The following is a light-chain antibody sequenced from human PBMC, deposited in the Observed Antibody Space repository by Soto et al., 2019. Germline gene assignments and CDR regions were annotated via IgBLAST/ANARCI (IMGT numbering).Light chain of an antibody. J-gene: IGLJ1*01. CDR2: GNS. Sequence: VLTQPPSVSGAPWQRVTISCTGSSSNIGAGYDVHWYQQLPGTAPKLLIYGNSNRPSGVPDRFSGSKSGTSASLAITGLQAEDEADYYCQSYDSSLSGYVFGTGTKVTVL. CDR1: SSNIGAGYD. CDR3: QSYDSSLSGYV. V-gene: IGLV1-40*01.